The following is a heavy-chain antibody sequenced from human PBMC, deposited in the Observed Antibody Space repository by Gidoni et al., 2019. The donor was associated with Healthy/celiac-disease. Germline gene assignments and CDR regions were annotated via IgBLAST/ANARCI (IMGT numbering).Heavy chain of an antibody. CDR3: AKGRLGYCSSTSCYLGY. CDR2: ISGSGGST. V-gene: IGHV3-23*01. Sequence: EVQLLESGGGLVQPGGSLRLPFAAPGFTFSSHAMSWVRQAPGKGLEWVSAISGSGGSTYYADSVKGRFTISRDNSKNTLYLQMNSLRAEDTAVYYCAKGRLGYCSSTSCYLGYWGQGTLVTVSS. J-gene: IGHJ4*02. D-gene: IGHD2-2*01. CDR1: GFTFSSHA.